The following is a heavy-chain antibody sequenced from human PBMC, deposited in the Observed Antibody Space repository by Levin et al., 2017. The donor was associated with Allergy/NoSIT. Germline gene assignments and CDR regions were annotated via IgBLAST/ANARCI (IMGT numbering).Heavy chain of an antibody. V-gene: IGHV4-39*01. J-gene: IGHJ5*02. CDR3: ARRVDVSGTYPEDNWFDP. Sequence: PGGSLRLSCTVSGASISSNTHHWGWIRQSPGTGLEWIGLISKNWITHYNPSLQSRLIMSVDTSKNQFSMKLDSVTAADTAVYYCARRVDVSGTYPEDNWFDPWGQGTLVTVSS. D-gene: IGHD3-10*01. CDR1: GASISSNTHH. CDR2: ISKNWIT.